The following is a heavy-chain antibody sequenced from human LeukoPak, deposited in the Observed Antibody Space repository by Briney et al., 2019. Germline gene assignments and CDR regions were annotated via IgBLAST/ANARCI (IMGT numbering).Heavy chain of an antibody. D-gene: IGHD6-19*01. V-gene: IGHV3-11*04. Sequence: GGSLRLSCAASGFIFSDYYMSWIRQAPGKGLEWLSYMSIDGSSRYYADSVKGRFTISRDNAKNSLYLQMNSLRVEDTAVYYCAKSASSAGGWFDPWGQGTLVTVSS. CDR1: GFIFSDYY. CDR2: MSIDGSSR. CDR3: AKSASSAGGWFDP. J-gene: IGHJ5*02.